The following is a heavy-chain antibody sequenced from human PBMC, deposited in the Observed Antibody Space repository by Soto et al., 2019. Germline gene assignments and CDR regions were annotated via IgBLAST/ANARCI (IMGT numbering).Heavy chain of an antibody. V-gene: IGHV1-46*01. Sequence: QVQLVQSGAEVKKPGASVKVSCKASGYTFTSYYMHWVRQAPGQGLEWMGIINPSGGSTSYAQKFQFRVRMTRVTSWSTVCMELCSLRSEDTAVYYCARDGRSSYSCCWYYFDSWGQGTLVTVSS. J-gene: IGHJ4*02. CDR2: INPSGGST. CDR3: ARDGRSSYSCCWYYFDS. D-gene: IGHD6-19*01. CDR1: GYTFTSYY.